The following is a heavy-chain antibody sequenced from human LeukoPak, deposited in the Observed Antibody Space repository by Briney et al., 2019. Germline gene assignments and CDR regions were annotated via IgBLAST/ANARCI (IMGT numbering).Heavy chain of an antibody. CDR1: GFIFSSHW. D-gene: IGHD4-11*01. CDR2: IKTDGSST. J-gene: IGHJ5*02. Sequence: PGGSLRLSCAASGFIFSSHWMHWVRQAPGKGLEWVSRIKTDGSSTDYVDSVKGRFTISRDNAKNTLCLQMNSLRVEDTAVYYCARDHSPGWFGPWGQGTLVTVSS. CDR3: ARDHSPGWFGP. V-gene: IGHV3-74*01.